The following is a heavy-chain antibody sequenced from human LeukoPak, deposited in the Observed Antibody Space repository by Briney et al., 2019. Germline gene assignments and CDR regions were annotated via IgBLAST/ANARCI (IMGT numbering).Heavy chain of an antibody. CDR3: ARDMNCSGGSCYSNGVNWFDP. CDR1: GYTFTGYY. V-gene: IGHV1-2*02. Sequence: ASVKVSRKASGYTFTGYYMHWVRQAPGQGLEWMGWINPNSGGTNYAQKFQGRVTMTRDTSISTAYMELSRLRSDDTAVYYCARDMNCSGGSCYSNGVNWFDPWGQGTLVTVSS. J-gene: IGHJ5*02. D-gene: IGHD2-15*01. CDR2: INPNSGGT.